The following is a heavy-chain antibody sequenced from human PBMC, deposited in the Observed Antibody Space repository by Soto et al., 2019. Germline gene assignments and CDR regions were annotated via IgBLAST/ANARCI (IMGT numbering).Heavy chain of an antibody. V-gene: IGHV4-59*01. CDR1: GGSISSYY. CDR2: IYYSGST. CDR3: ASIAVAGVVGY. D-gene: IGHD6-19*01. J-gene: IGHJ4*02. Sequence: SETLSLTCTVSGGSISSYYWSWIRQPPGKGLEWIGYIYYSGSTNYNPYLKSRDTISVDPSKNQFSLKLSSVTAADTAVYYCASIAVAGVVGYWGQGTLVTVSS.